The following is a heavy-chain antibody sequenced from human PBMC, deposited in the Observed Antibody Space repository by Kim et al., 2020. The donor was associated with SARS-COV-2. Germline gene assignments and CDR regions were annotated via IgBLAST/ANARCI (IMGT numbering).Heavy chain of an antibody. Sequence: SETLSLTCTVSGGSISSGGYYWSWIRQHPGKGLEWIGYIYYSGSTYYNPSLKSRVTISVDTSKNQFSLKLSSVTAADTAVYYCATYYGSGSYPWRWLGPPNAFDIWGQGTMVTVSS. CDR1: GGSISSGGYY. V-gene: IGHV4-31*03. CDR3: ATYYGSGSYPWRWLGPPNAFDI. CDR2: IYYSGST. D-gene: IGHD3-10*01. J-gene: IGHJ3*02.